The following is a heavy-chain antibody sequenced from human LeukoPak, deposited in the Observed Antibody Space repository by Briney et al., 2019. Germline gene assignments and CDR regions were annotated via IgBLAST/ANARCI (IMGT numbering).Heavy chain of an antibody. Sequence: GGSLRLSCAASGFTFSSYGMHWVRQAPGKGLEWVAVIWYDGSNKYYADSVKGRFTISRDNSKNTLCLQMNSLRAEDTAVYYCARDREAVAVLYYFDYWGQGTLVTVSS. D-gene: IGHD6-19*01. V-gene: IGHV3-33*01. CDR1: GFTFSSYG. CDR3: ARDREAVAVLYYFDY. J-gene: IGHJ4*02. CDR2: IWYDGSNK.